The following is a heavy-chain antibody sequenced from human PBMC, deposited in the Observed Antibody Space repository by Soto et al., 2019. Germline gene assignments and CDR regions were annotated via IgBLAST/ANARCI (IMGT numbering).Heavy chain of an antibody. J-gene: IGHJ6*02. Sequence: ASETLSLTCAVYGGSFSGYYWSWIRQPPGKGLERIGEINHSGSTNYNPSLKSRVTISVDTSKNQFSLKLSSVTAADTAVYYCARGFDGSGSYPRGGGMDVWGQGTTVTVSS. CDR2: INHSGST. D-gene: IGHD3-10*01. V-gene: IGHV4-34*01. CDR3: ARGFDGSGSYPRGGGMDV. CDR1: GGSFSGYY.